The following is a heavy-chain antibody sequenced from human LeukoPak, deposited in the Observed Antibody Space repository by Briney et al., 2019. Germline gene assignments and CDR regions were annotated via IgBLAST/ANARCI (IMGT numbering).Heavy chain of an antibody. D-gene: IGHD2-2*01. CDR3: ARDRRCSSTSCYYFDY. V-gene: IGHV3-48*02. CDR1: GFTFSTYS. CDR2: ISVSTSAI. J-gene: IGHJ4*02. Sequence: PGGSLRLSCAASGFTFSTYSMSWVRQAPGKGLEWVSYISVSTSAIYYTDSVQGRFTISRDNAKNSLYLQMNSLGDEDTAMYYCARDRRCSSTSCYYFDYWGQGTLVTVSS.